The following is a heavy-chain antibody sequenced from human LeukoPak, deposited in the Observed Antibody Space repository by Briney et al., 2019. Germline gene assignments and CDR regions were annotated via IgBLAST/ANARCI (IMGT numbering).Heavy chain of an antibody. Sequence: GGSLRLSCAASGFTVSSNYMSWVRQAPGKGLEWVSVIYSGGSTYYADSVKGRFTISRDNSKNTLYLQMNSLRAEDMAVYYCARQYSSSWYSLFDYWGQGTLVTVSS. CDR3: ARQYSSSWYSLFDY. J-gene: IGHJ4*02. CDR1: GFTVSSNY. D-gene: IGHD6-13*01. CDR2: IYSGGST. V-gene: IGHV3-53*01.